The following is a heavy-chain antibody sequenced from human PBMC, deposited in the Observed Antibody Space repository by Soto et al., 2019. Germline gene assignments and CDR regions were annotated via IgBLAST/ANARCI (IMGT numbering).Heavy chain of an antibody. CDR3: SRGSSSWYESGYFDY. Sequence: GGSLRLSCAASGFTFSSYAMSWVRQAPGKGLEWVSAISGSGGSTYYADSVKGRFTISRDNSKNTLYLQMNSLRAEDTAVYYCSRGSSSWYESGYFDYWGQGTLVTVSS. CDR1: GFTFSSYA. V-gene: IGHV3-23*01. J-gene: IGHJ4*02. D-gene: IGHD6-13*01. CDR2: ISGSGGST.